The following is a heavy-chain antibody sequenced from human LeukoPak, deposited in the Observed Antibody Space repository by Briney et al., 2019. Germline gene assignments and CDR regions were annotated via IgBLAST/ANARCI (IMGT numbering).Heavy chain of an antibody. D-gene: IGHD2-2*01. V-gene: IGHV4-4*07. CDR2: IYTSGST. CDR3: AREEVGYCSSTSCRHIDY. Sequence: PSETLSLTCTVSGGSISSYCWSWIRQPAGKGLEWIGRIYTSGSTNYNPSLKSRVTMSVDTSKNQFSLKLSSVTAADTAVYYCAREEVGYCSSTSCRHIDYWGQGTLVTVSS. J-gene: IGHJ4*02. CDR1: GGSISSYC.